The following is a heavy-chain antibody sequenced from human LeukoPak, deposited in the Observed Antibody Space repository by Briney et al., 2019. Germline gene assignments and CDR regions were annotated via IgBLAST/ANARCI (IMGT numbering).Heavy chain of an antibody. CDR1: GGSISSGGYY. D-gene: IGHD3-16*01. J-gene: IGHJ4*02. Sequence: PSETLSLTCTVSGGSISSGGYYWSWIRQHPGKGLEWIGYIYYSGSTYYNPSLKSRVTISVDTSKNQFSLKLSSVTAADTAVYYCDLGPRPWGDFDYWGQGTLVTVSS. V-gene: IGHV4-31*03. CDR2: IYYSGST. CDR3: DLGPRPWGDFDY.